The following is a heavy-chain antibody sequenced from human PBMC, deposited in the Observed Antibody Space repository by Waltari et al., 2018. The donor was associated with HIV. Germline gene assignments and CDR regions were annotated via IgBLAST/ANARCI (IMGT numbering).Heavy chain of an antibody. J-gene: IGHJ4*02. D-gene: IGHD4-4*01. CDR3: ARHRPHSNSFDY. Sequence: QLQLQESGPGLVKPSETLSLTCTVSGGSISSSSYYWGWIRQPPGKGLEWIGSIYYSGSTYYNPSLKSRVTISVDTSKNQFSLKLSSVTAADTAVYYCARHRPHSNSFDYWGQGTLVTVSS. V-gene: IGHV4-39*01. CDR1: GGSISSSSYY. CDR2: IYYSGST.